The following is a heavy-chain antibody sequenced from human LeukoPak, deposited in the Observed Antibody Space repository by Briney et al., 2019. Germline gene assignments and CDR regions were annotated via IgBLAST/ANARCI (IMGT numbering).Heavy chain of an antibody. J-gene: IGHJ4*02. D-gene: IGHD3-22*01. CDR2: ISYDGSNK. Sequence: PGGSLRLSCAASGFTFSSYGMHWVRQAPGKGLEWVAVISYDGSNKYYADSVKGRFTISRDNAKNSLYLQMNSLRAEDTALYYCAKTPNYYDSSGRYYFDYWGQGTLVTVSS. CDR1: GFTFSSYG. CDR3: AKTPNYYDSSGRYYFDY. V-gene: IGHV3-30*18.